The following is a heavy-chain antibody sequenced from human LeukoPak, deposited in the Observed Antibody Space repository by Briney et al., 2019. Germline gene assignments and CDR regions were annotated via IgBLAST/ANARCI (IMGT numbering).Heavy chain of an antibody. V-gene: IGHV1-46*01. CDR3: ARVKPNYYDSSAYGTFDI. J-gene: IGHJ3*02. CDR1: GYTLTTYY. CDR2: INPSGGST. Sequence: ASVKVSSKASGYTLTTYYMRWVRQAPGQGLEWIGIINPSGGSTSYAQKFQGRVTMTKDTSTSTVYMELSSLRSEDTAVYYCARVKPNYYDSSAYGTFDIWGQGTMVTVSS. D-gene: IGHD3-22*01.